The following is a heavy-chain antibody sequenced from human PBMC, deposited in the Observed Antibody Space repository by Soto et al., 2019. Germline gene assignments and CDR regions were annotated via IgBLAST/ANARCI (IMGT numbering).Heavy chain of an antibody. CDR2: INPHSGDT. CDR3: ARGRTVKFYCMDF. Sequence: QVQLVQSGAEVKKPGASVKVSYVASGYTFTDHDIHWVRQAPGQGLEWMGWINPHSGDTIYAQKFQGRVTLTRDTSISTAYMELSRLRSDDTAVYYCARGRTVKFYCMDFWGQGTTVTVSS. CDR1: GYTFTDHD. J-gene: IGHJ6*02. V-gene: IGHV1-2*02. D-gene: IGHD4-17*01.